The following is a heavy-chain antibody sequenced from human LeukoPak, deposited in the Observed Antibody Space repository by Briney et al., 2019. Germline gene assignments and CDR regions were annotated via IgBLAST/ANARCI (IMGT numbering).Heavy chain of an antibody. CDR3: AKDQTGWLQAFYIDY. CDR1: VFSFSDYA. D-gene: IGHD6-19*01. J-gene: IGHJ4*02. CDR2: ISGSGGTT. V-gene: IGHV3-23*01. Sequence: GRSLRLSCGASVFSFSDYAMSWVPHAPGKGLECVLGISGSGGTTYYAETVKGRFTISRDRSKNTLYLDMNSLRVEDTALYYCAKDQTGWLQAFYIDYWGRGTLVTVSS.